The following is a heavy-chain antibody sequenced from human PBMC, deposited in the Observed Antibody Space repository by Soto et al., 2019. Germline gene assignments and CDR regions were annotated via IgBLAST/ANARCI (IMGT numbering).Heavy chain of an antibody. Sequence: PWWSLRLSCSASVFTCSSYSMNWFRQAPGKGLEWVSSISSSSSYIYYADSVKGRFTISRDNAKNSLYLQMNSLRAEDTAVYYCARAHMLGSYDLGMDVWGQGTTVTVSS. V-gene: IGHV3-21*01. CDR1: VFTCSSYS. CDR2: ISSSSSYI. D-gene: IGHD3-3*01. J-gene: IGHJ6*02. CDR3: ARAHMLGSYDLGMDV.